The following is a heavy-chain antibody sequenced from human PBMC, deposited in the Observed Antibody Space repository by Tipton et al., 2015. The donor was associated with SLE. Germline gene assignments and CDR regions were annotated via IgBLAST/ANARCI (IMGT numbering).Heavy chain of an antibody. Sequence: TLSLTCTVSGGSIGSHYWSWIRQPPGKGLEWIGYIYYSGSTNYNPSLKSRVTISVDTSKNQFSLNLSSVTAADTAVYYCARGAEDYDILTGYNDYWGQGTLVTVSS. CDR3: ARGAEDYDILTGYNDY. CDR2: IYYSGST. CDR1: GGSIGSHY. D-gene: IGHD3-9*01. V-gene: IGHV4-59*11. J-gene: IGHJ4*02.